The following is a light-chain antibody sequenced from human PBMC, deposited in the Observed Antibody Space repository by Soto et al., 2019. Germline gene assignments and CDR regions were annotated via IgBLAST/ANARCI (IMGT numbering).Light chain of an antibody. V-gene: IGKV1-5*03. CDR1: QTISGF. Sequence: DIQMTQSPSSLSASGGDRVAITCRASQTISGFLNWYQQKPGKAPKLLIYKASSLESGVPSRFSGSGSGTEFTLTISSLQPDDFATYYCQQYNSYPWTFGQGTKVDIK. CDR2: KAS. CDR3: QQYNSYPWT. J-gene: IGKJ1*01.